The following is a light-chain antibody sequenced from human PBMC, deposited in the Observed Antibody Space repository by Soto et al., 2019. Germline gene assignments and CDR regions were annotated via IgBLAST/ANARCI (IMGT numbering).Light chain of an antibody. CDR1: QSVSSSY. J-gene: IGKJ1*01. V-gene: IGKV3-20*01. CDR2: GAS. CDR3: QQYGSSPGGT. Sequence: EIVLTQSPGTLSLYPGERATLSCRASQSVSSSYLAWYQQKPGQAPRLLIYGASSRATGIPDRFSGSGSGTDFTLTISRLEPEDFAVYYCQQYGSSPGGTFGQGTKV.